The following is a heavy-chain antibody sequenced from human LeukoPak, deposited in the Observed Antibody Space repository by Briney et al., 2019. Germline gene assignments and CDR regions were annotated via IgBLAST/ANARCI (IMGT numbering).Heavy chain of an antibody. Sequence: GGSLRLSCAASGFTFSSYSMNWVRQAPGKGLEWVSYISSSSSTIYYADSVEGRFTISRDNAKNSLHLQMNSLRAGDTAVYYCARDRRPSSWLGVGPWGQGTLVTVSS. CDR2: ISSSSSTI. CDR3: ARDRRPSSWLGVGP. V-gene: IGHV3-48*04. D-gene: IGHD6-13*01. J-gene: IGHJ5*02. CDR1: GFTFSSYS.